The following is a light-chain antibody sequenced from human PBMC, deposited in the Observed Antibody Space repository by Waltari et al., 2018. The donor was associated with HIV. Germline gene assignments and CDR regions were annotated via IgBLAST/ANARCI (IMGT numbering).Light chain of an antibody. Sequence: QSVLTQPPSASGTPGQRVTISCSGSSSNIGSKYVYWYQQLPGTAPKLLNSRNNRRPSWVPDLCCGPKSGTSASLAISGLRSEDEAYYYCAAWDDSLSGFWVFGGGTKLTVL. V-gene: IGLV1-47*01. CDR1: SSNIGSKY. J-gene: IGLJ3*02. CDR2: RNN. CDR3: AAWDDSLSGFWV.